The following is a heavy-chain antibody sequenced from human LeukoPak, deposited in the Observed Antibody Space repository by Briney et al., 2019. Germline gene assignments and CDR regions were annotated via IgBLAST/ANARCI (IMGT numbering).Heavy chain of an antibody. CDR2: IYSGGST. D-gene: IGHD5-12*01. J-gene: IGHJ3*02. CDR3: AKDERGYGDAFDI. Sequence: QPGRSLRLSCAASGFTVSSNYMSWVRQAPGKGLEWVSVIYSGGSTYYADSVKGRFTISRDNSKNTLYLQMNSLRAEDTAVYYCAKDERGYGDAFDIWGQGTMVTVSS. CDR1: GFTVSSNY. V-gene: IGHV3-53*05.